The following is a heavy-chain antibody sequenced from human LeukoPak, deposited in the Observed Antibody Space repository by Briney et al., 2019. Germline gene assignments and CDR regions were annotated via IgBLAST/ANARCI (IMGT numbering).Heavy chain of an antibody. CDR1: GFTFSAYA. V-gene: IGHV3-48*02. Sequence: GGSLRLSCEASGFTFSAYAMTWVRQAPGKGLEWISYSNTDGTISYADSVKGRFTISRDNAENSLYLQMNSLRDEDTAVYFCVRDRDYAFDFWGQGTMVTVSS. J-gene: IGHJ3*01. CDR2: SNTDGTI. CDR3: VRDRDYAFDF.